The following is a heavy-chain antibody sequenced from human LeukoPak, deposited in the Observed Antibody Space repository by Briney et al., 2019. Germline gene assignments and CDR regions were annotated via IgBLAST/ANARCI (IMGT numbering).Heavy chain of an antibody. Sequence: ASVKVSCKASGYTFTGYYMHWVRQAPGQGLEWMGWINPNSGGTNYAQKFQGRVTMTRDTSISTAYMELSRLRSDDTAVYYCAREPRSHTYIAVADIDYWGQGTLVTVSS. CDR1: GYTFTGYY. J-gene: IGHJ4*02. CDR3: AREPRSHTYIAVADIDY. V-gene: IGHV1-2*02. D-gene: IGHD6-19*01. CDR2: INPNSGGT.